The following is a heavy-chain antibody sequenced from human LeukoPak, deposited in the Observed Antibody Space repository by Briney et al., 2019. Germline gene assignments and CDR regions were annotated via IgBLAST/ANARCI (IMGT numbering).Heavy chain of an antibody. CDR1: GGSFTGYY. CDR3: ASERRSDFGDYDYFDY. Sequence: SETLSLTCAVYGGSFTGYYWSWIRQPPGKGLEWIGEVTHSGSTNYSPSLKSRVTTSVDTSKNQFSLQLNSVTAADTAAYYCASERRSDFGDYDYFDYWGQGTLVTVSS. CDR2: VTHSGST. J-gene: IGHJ4*02. V-gene: IGHV4-34*01. D-gene: IGHD4-17*01.